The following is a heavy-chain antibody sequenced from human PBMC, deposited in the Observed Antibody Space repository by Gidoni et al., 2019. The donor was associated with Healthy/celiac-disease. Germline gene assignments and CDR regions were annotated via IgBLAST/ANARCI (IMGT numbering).Heavy chain of an antibody. Sequence: QVQLVQSGAEVKKTGASVKVSCKDSGYTFTSYDINWVRQATGQGLEWMGWMNPNSGNTGYAQKFQGRVTMTRNTSISTAYMEMSSLRSEDTAVYYCARGRHDDYKWDYGMDVWGQGTTVTVSS. V-gene: IGHV1-8*01. CDR2: MNPNSGNT. CDR3: ARGRHDDYKWDYGMDV. D-gene: IGHD4-17*01. CDR1: GYTFTSYD. J-gene: IGHJ6*02.